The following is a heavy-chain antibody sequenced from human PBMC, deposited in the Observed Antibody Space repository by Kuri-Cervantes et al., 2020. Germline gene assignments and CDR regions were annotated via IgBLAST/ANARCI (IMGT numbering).Heavy chain of an antibody. CDR2: INPNSGGT. V-gene: IGHV1-2*02. Sequence: ASVKVSCKTSGYTFTSYGLSWVRQAPGQGLEWMGWINPNSGGTNYAQKFQGRVTMTRATSISTAYMELSRLRSDDTAVYYCAKPAEGVRYFDWLSPNNWYFDLWGRGTLVTVSS. J-gene: IGHJ2*01. D-gene: IGHD3-9*01. CDR3: AKPAEGVRYFDWLSPNNWYFDL. CDR1: GYTFTSYG.